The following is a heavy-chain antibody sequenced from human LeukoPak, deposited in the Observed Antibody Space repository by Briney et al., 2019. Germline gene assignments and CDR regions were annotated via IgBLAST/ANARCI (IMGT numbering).Heavy chain of an antibody. D-gene: IGHD2-15*01. V-gene: IGHV1-18*01. CDR1: GYTFTSYG. CDR2: ISAYNGNT. CDR3: ARIYCSGGSCYPPDNWFDP. Sequence: ASVKVSCKASGYTFTSYGISWVRQAPGQGLEWMGWISAYNGNTNYAQKLQGRVTMTTDTSTSTAYMELRSLRSDDTAVYYCARIYCSGGSCYPPDNWFDPWGQGTLVTVSS. J-gene: IGHJ5*02.